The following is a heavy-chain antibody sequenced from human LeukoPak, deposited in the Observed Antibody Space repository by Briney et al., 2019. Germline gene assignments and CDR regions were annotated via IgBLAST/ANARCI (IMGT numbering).Heavy chain of an antibody. CDR1: GFTFSSYA. CDR3: AKDASSGSRWRDYYYYYGMDV. CDR2: ISGSGGST. D-gene: IGHD6-19*01. J-gene: IGHJ6*02. Sequence: GGSLRLSCAASGFTFSSYAMSWVRQAPGKGLEWVSAISGSGGSTYYADSVKGRFTISSDNSKNTLYLQMNSLRAEDTAVYYCAKDASSGSRWRDYYYYYGMDVWGQGTTVTVSS. V-gene: IGHV3-23*01.